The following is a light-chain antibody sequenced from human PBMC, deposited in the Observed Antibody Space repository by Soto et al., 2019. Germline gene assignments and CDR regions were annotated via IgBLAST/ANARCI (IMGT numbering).Light chain of an antibody. J-gene: IGKJ1*01. CDR1: QSISGN. V-gene: IGKV3-15*01. CDR3: QRKWT. Sequence: EIVMTQSPATLSVSPGESATLSYRASQSISGNVAWYQQRPGQAPRLLIYDASTRATGIPARFTGSGSGTEFALTISSLQSEDFAVYYCQRKWTFGQGTKVEFK. CDR2: DAS.